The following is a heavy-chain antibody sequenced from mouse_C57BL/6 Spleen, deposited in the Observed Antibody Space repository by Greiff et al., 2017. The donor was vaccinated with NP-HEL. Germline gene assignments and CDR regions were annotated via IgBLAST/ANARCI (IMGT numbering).Heavy chain of an antibody. J-gene: IGHJ2*01. CDR1: GYSFTGYY. V-gene: IGHV1-42*01. CDR2: INPSTGGT. Sequence: EVKLMESGPELVKPGASVKISCKASGYSFTGYYMNWVKQSPEKSLEWIGEINPSTGGTTYNQKFKAKATLTVDKSSSTAYMQLKSLTSEDSAVYYCARRESFDYWGQGTTLTVSS. CDR3: ARRESFDY.